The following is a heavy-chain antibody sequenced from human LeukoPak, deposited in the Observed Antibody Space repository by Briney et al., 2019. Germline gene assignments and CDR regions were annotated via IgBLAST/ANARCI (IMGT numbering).Heavy chain of an antibody. CDR2: IRSKANSYAT. Sequence: GGSLRLSCAASGFTFSGSAMHWVRQASGKGLEWVGRIRSKANSYATAYAASVKGRFTISRDDSKNTAYLQMNSLKTEDTAVYYCTRPGHDNWFDPWGQGTLVTASS. CDR3: TRPGHDNWFDP. J-gene: IGHJ5*02. V-gene: IGHV3-73*01. CDR1: GFTFSGSA.